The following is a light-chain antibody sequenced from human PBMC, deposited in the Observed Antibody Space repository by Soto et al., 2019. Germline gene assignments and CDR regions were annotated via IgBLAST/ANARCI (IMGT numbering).Light chain of an antibody. Sequence: DLQMTQSPSTLSASVGDRVTITCRASQSISSWLAWYQQKPGKAPKRLIYKASRLESGVPSRFSGSGSETEFTLTISGLQPGDSATYYCQQYNSYSPTFGQGTKVEVK. CDR2: KAS. J-gene: IGKJ1*01. V-gene: IGKV1-5*03. CDR3: QQYNSYSPT. CDR1: QSISSW.